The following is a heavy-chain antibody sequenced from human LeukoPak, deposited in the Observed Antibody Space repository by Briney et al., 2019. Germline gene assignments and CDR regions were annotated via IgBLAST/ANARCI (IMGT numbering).Heavy chain of an antibody. J-gene: IGHJ3*02. D-gene: IGHD7-27*01. V-gene: IGHV4-59*01. Sequence: SETLSLTCTVSGGSISSYYWSWIRQPPGKGLEWIGYIHYRGSTNYNPSLKSRVTISVDTSKNQFSLKLSSVTAADTAVYYCARVWEQLGNWGAFDIWGQGTMVTVSS. CDR3: ARVWEQLGNWGAFDI. CDR1: GGSISSYY. CDR2: IHYRGST.